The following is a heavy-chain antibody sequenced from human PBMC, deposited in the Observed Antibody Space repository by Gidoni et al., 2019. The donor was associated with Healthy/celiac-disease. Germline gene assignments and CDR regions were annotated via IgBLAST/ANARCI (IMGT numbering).Heavy chain of an antibody. CDR2: IWYDGSNK. J-gene: IGHJ6*03. CDR1: GFTFSSYG. CDR3: ARGEVVVESPYYYYYMDV. V-gene: IGHV3-33*01. Sequence: QVQLVESGGGVVQPGRSLRLSCAASGFTFSSYGMHWVRQAPGKGLEWVAVIWYDGSNKYYADSVKGRFTISRDNSKNTLYLQMNSLRAEDTAVYYCARGEVVVESPYYYYYMDVWGKGTTVTVSS. D-gene: IGHD2-15*01.